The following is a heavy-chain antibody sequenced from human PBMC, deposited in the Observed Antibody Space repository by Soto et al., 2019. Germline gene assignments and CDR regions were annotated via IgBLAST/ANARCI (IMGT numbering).Heavy chain of an antibody. Sequence: QLQLQESGPGLVKPSETLSLTCAVSGGSISSSSYYWGWIRQPPGKGLEWIGSIYYSGRTYYTPSLQRRAAISVDTSKNQFPLKLNSVTAADTAVYYCARRTVNIRTFYSGLKTHCFDYWGQGTLVTVSS. J-gene: IGHJ4*02. CDR3: ARRTVNIRTFYSGLKTHCFDY. CDR1: GGSISSSSYY. CDR2: IYYSGRT. V-gene: IGHV4-39*01. D-gene: IGHD6-19*01.